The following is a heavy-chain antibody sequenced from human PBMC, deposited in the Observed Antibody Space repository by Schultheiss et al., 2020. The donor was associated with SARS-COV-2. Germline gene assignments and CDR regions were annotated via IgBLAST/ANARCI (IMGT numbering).Heavy chain of an antibody. D-gene: IGHD1-26*01. CDR3: ARDTGATTALVF. Sequence: GESLKISCAASGFTFSNYWMHWVRQAPGKGLVWVARISNDGNYIGYADSVKGRFTISRDDAKNTLYLQMNSLRVEDTAIYYCARDTGATTALVFWGQGTLVTVSS. V-gene: IGHV3-74*01. CDR1: GFTFSNYW. CDR2: ISNDGNYI. J-gene: IGHJ4*02.